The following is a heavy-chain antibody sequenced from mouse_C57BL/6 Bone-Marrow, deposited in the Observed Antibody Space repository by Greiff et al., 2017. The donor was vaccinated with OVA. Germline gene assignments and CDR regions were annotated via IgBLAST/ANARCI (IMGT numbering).Heavy chain of an antibody. CDR2: ISYDGSN. CDR3: ARGELWLRGYFDY. V-gene: IGHV3-6*01. D-gene: IGHD2-2*01. J-gene: IGHJ2*01. Sequence: EVQLVESGPGLVKPSQSLSLTCSVTGYSITSGYYWNWIRQFPGNKLEWMGYISYDGSNNYNPSLKNRISITRDTSKNQFFLKLNSVTTEDTATYYCARGELWLRGYFDYWGQGTTLTVSS. CDR1: GYSITSGYY.